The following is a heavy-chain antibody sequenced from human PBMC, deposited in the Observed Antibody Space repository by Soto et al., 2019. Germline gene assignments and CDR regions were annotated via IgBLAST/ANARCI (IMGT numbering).Heavy chain of an antibody. V-gene: IGHV3-48*02. Sequence: GGSLRLSCAASGFTFSSYSMNWVRQAPGKGLEWVSYISSSSSTIYYADSVKGRFTISRDNAKNSLYLQMNSLRDEDTAVYYCARDSDIVAPYYYGMDVWGQGTTVTVS. CDR3: ARDSDIVAPYYYGMDV. CDR2: ISSSSSTI. J-gene: IGHJ6*02. D-gene: IGHD2-15*01. CDR1: GFTFSSYS.